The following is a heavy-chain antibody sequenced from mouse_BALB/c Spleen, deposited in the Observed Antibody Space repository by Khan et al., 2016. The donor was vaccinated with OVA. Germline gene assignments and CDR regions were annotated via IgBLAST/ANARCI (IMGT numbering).Heavy chain of an antibody. J-gene: IGHJ3*01. V-gene: IGHV1-4*01. Sequence: QVQLKQSGAELARPGASVKMSCKASGYTFTSYTIHWIKKRPGQGLEWIGYINPSNGYTNYNQKFKDKATLTTDKSSTTPYLQLSSLTSDDSAVYNCVRDGAYHRNDGWFAYWGQGTLVTVSA. D-gene: IGHD2-14*01. CDR3: VRDGAYHRNDGWFAY. CDR2: INPSNGYT. CDR1: GYTFTSYT.